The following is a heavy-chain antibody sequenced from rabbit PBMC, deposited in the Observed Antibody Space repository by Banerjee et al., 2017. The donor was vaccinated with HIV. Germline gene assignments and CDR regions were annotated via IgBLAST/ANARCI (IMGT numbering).Heavy chain of an antibody. Sequence: QELLEESGGDLVKPEGSLTLTCTASGFSFSPNYLICWVRQAPGKGLEWIACIYTGSSGSTYYASWAKGRFTVSRTSSPTVALQMTSLTAADTATYFCARYSSGWDYFDLWGTGTLVTVS. D-gene: IGHD4-1*01. CDR2: IYTGSSGST. V-gene: IGHV1S45*01. J-gene: IGHJ4*01. CDR1: GFSFSPNYL. CDR3: ARYSSGWDYFDL.